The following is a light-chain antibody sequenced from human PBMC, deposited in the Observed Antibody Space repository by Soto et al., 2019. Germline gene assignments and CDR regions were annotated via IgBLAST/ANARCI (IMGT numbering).Light chain of an antibody. CDR3: QQYRNWPRT. CDR2: GAS. V-gene: IGKV3-15*01. Sequence: EIVLTQSPGTLSLSPGERATLSCRASQSVSSSYLAWYQQKPGQAPGLLIYGASTRATGVPARLSGSGSGTEFTLTISSLQSEDFAVYYCQQYRNWPRTFGQGTKVDIK. CDR1: QSVSSSY. J-gene: IGKJ1*01.